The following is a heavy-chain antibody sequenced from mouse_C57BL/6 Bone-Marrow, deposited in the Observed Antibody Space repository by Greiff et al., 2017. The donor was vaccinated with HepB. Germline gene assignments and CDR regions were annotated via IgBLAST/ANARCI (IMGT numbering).Heavy chain of an antibody. CDR3: ARPVTTRGFDY. D-gene: IGHD2-2*01. V-gene: IGHV1-26*01. CDR2: INPNNGGT. CDR1: GYTFTDYY. Sequence: VQLQQSGPELVKPGASVKISCKASGYTFTDYYMNWVKQSHGKSLEWIGDINPNNGGTSYNQKFKGKATLTVDKSSSTAYMELRSLTSEDSAVYYCARPVTTRGFDYWGQGTTLTVSS. J-gene: IGHJ2*01.